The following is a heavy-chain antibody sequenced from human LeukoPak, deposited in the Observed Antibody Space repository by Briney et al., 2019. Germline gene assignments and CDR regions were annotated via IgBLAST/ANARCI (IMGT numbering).Heavy chain of an antibody. D-gene: IGHD2-15*01. CDR1: GGTFSSYA. CDR3: AESRGYCSGGSCRNYYMDV. J-gene: IGHJ6*03. V-gene: IGHV1-69*05. Sequence: SVKVSCKASGGTFSSYAISWVRQAPGQGLEWMGGIIPIFGTANYAQRFQGRVTITTDESTSTAYMELSSLRSEDTAVYYCAESRGYCSGGSCRNYYMDVWGKGTTVTVSS. CDR2: IIPIFGTA.